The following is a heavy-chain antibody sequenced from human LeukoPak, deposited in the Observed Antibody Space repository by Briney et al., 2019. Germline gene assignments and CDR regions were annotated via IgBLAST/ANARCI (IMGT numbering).Heavy chain of an antibody. CDR2: IIPIFGTA. V-gene: IGHV1-69*01. CDR3: ARSPEAMVTKYYYYYMDV. CDR1: GGTFSSYA. D-gene: IGHD5-18*01. J-gene: IGHJ6*03. Sequence: GSSVKVSCKASGGTFSSYAISWVRQAPGQGLELMGGIIPIFGTANYAQKFQGRVTITADESTSTAYMELSSLRSEDTAVYYCARSPEAMVTKYYYYYMDVWGKGTTVTVSS.